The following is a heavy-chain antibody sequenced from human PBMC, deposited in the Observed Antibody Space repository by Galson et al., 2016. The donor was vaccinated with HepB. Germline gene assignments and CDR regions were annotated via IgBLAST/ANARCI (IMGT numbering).Heavy chain of an antibody. V-gene: IGHV3-21*01. D-gene: IGHD6-6*01. J-gene: IGHJ2*01. CDR2: VSHSSTYV. Sequence: SLRLSCAASGFSFKTFAMNWVRQAPGKGLEWVSSVSHSSTYVYYADSVEGRFTISRDNAKNSLYLEMNSLRVEDTAVFYCARSLGWYFDVWGRGTLVTVSS. CDR1: GFSFKTFA. CDR3: ARSLGWYFDV.